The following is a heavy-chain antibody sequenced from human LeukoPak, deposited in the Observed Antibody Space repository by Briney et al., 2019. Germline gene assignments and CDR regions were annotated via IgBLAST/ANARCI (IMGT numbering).Heavy chain of an antibody. CDR1: GYRFRDYY. V-gene: IGHV1-2*02. CDR2: INPNSGGT. J-gene: IGHJ4*02. Sequence: ASVKVSCKASGYRFRDYYMHWVRQAPGQGLEWMGWINPNSGGTNYAQKFQGRVTMTRDTSISTAYMELSRLRSDDTAVYYCAREYSSSSYLSLDYWGQGTLVTVSS. CDR3: AREYSSSSYLSLDY. D-gene: IGHD6-6*01.